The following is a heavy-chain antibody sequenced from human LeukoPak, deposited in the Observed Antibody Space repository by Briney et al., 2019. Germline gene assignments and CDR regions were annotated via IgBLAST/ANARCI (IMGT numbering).Heavy chain of an antibody. J-gene: IGHJ4*02. CDR2: ISYDGSNR. D-gene: IGHD3-3*02. V-gene: IGHV3-30*03. Sequence: PGGSLRLSCAASGFTFSRYGMHWVRQAPDKGLEWVAVISYDGSNRYYADSVRGRFTISRDNAKNSLYLQMNSLRAEDTAVYYCARVSHTFDYWGQGTLVTVSS. CDR1: GFTFSRYG. CDR3: ARVSHTFDY.